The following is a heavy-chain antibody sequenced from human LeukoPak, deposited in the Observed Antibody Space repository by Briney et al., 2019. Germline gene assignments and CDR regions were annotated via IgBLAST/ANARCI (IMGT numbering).Heavy chain of an antibody. CDR2: IYHSGST. D-gene: IGHD6-13*01. CDR1: GGSISRGDYY. Sequence: PSETLSLTCTVSGGSISRGDYYWSWIRQSPGKGLEWIGYIYHSGSTYNNPSLKSRVTISVDRSKNQFSLQLSSMTAADTAIYYCARAQQLANYYYYYMDVWGTGTTVTVSS. CDR3: ARAQQLANYYYYYMDV. V-gene: IGHV4-30-2*06. J-gene: IGHJ6*03.